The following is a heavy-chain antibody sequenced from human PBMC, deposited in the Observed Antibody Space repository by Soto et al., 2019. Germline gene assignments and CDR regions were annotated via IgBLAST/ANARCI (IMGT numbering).Heavy chain of an antibody. V-gene: IGHV3-43*01. CDR1: GFTFDDYS. CDR3: GRDGAVTDYTYLDY. CDR2: ISWDGRSI. J-gene: IGHJ4*02. Sequence: EVQLVESGGVVIQPGGSLRLSCAASGFTFDDYSMHWVRQAPGKGLEWVSLISWDGRSIYYADSVKGRFTISRDNSRSSLYLQMNSLTTEDTAFYYCGRDGAVTDYTYLDYWGQGALVTVSS. D-gene: IGHD4-4*01.